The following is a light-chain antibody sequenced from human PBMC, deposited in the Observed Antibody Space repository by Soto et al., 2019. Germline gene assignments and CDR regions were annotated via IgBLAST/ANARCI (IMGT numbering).Light chain of an antibody. CDR1: QGISNY. V-gene: IGKV1-27*01. Sequence: DIQMTQSPSSLSASVEDRVTITCRASQGISNYVAWYQQRPGKAPKLLIYAASTLQSGVPSRFSGSESGTDFTLTISGLQPEDVATYYCQKYDSAPLFTFGPGTKVEIK. CDR2: AAS. CDR3: QKYDSAPLFT. J-gene: IGKJ3*01.